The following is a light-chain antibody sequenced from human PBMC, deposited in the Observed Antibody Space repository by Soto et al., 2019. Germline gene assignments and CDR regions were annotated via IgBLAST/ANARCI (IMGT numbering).Light chain of an antibody. CDR3: SSYTSTSTLSV. J-gene: IGLJ1*01. CDR1: SSDVGGYDY. V-gene: IGLV2-14*03. CDR2: DVT. Sequence: QSVLTQPASVSGSPGQSITISCTGTSSDVGGYDYVSWYQQHPGRAPKLMIYDVTYRPSGVSSRFSGSKSGNTASLTIPGLQAEDEADYYCSSYTSTSTLSVFGTGTKVTVL.